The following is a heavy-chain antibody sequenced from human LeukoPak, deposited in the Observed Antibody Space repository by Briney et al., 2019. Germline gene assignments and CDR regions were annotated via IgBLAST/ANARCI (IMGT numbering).Heavy chain of an antibody. CDR3: ARDGGLHTNFDY. V-gene: IGHV3-7*01. CDR1: GFTFRNSW. J-gene: IGHJ4*02. D-gene: IGHD2-15*01. CDR2: TKPDGTAE. Sequence: GGSLRLSCAASGFTFRNSWMGWVRQAPGKGLEWVANTKPDGTAEYYADSVRGRFTTSRDNANNFLYLQMNSLRGEDTAVYYCARDGGLHTNFDYWGQGTLVTVSS.